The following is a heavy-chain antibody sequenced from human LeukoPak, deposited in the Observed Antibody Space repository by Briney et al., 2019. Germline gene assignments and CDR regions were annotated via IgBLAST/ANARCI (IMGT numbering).Heavy chain of an antibody. CDR1: GFTVSSNY. D-gene: IGHD3-10*01. Sequence: GGSLRLSCAASGFTVSSNYMSWVRQAPGKGLEWVSVIYSGGSTYYADSVKGRFTISRDNSKNTLYLQMNRLRAEDTAVYYCARVDYGSGNDYFDYWGQGTLVTVSS. V-gene: IGHV3-53*01. J-gene: IGHJ4*02. CDR3: ARVDYGSGNDYFDY. CDR2: IYSGGST.